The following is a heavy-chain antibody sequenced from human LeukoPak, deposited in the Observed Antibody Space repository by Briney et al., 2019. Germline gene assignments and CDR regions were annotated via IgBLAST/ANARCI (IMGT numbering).Heavy chain of an antibody. J-gene: IGHJ3*02. D-gene: IGHD1-20*01. CDR2: FDPEDGET. CDR3: ATALGGYNSNSGDAFDI. CDR1: GYTLTELS. V-gene: IGHV1-24*01. Sequence: GASVKVSCRFSGYTLTELSMHWVRRAPGKGLGWMGGFDPEDGETIYAQKFQGRVTMTEDTSTDTAYMELSSLRSEDTAVYYCATALGGYNSNSGDAFDIWGQGTMVTVSS.